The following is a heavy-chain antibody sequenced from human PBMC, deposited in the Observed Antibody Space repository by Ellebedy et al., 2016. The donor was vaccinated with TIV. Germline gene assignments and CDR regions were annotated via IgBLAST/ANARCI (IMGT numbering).Heavy chain of an antibody. CDR2: INHSGST. CDR3: ASPRVNCSSTSCYRYFDL. Sequence: GSLRLXCAVYGGSFSGYYWSWIRQPPGKGLEWIGEINHSGSTNYNPSLKSRVTISVDTSKNQFSLKLSSVTAADTAVYYCASPRVNCSSTSCYRYFDLWGRGTLVTVSS. V-gene: IGHV4-34*01. J-gene: IGHJ2*01. CDR1: GGSFSGYY. D-gene: IGHD2-2*02.